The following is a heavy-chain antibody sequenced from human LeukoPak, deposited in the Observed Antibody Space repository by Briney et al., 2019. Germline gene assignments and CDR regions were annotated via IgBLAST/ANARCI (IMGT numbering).Heavy chain of an antibody. CDR1: GGSFSGYY. V-gene: IGHV4-34*01. CDR3: TRDTGTTGEVKFDP. J-gene: IGHJ5*02. Sequence: SETLSLTCAVYGGSFSGYYWSWIRQPPGKGLEWIGSIYYSGSTYYNPSLKSRVTISVDTSKNQFSLKLSSVTAADTAVYYCTRDTGTTGEVKFDPWGQGTLVTVSS. CDR2: IYYSGST. D-gene: IGHD4-17*01.